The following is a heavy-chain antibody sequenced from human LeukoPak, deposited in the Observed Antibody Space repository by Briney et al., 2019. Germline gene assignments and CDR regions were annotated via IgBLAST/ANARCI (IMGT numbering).Heavy chain of an antibody. Sequence: SETLSLTCTVSGGSISSSSYYWGWIRQPPGKGLEWIGSISYSGRTYYNPSLKSRVTISVDTSKIHFSLRLTSVTAADTAVYYCVRLPGSSLFGVDYWGQGTLVTVSS. CDR1: GGSISSSSYY. CDR3: VRLPGSSLFGVDY. V-gene: IGHV4-39*02. CDR2: ISYSGRT. J-gene: IGHJ4*02. D-gene: IGHD6-13*01.